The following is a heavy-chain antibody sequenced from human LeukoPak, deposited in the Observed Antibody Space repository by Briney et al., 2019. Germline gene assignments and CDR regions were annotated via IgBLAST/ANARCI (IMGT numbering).Heavy chain of an antibody. J-gene: IGHJ4*02. D-gene: IGHD3-3*01. V-gene: IGHV1-58*02. CDR1: GYTLTELS. Sequence: SVKVSRKVSGYTLTELSMHWVRQAPGQGLEWMGRIIPIFGTANYAQKFQERVTITRDMSTSTAYMELSSLRSEDTAVYYCAAADFWSGYFSGPFDYWGQGTLVTVSS. CDR3: AAADFWSGYFSGPFDY. CDR2: IIPIFGTA.